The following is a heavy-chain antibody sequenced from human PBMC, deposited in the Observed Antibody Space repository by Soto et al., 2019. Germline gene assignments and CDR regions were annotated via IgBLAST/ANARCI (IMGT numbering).Heavy chain of an antibody. V-gene: IGHV1-69*01. D-gene: IGHD2-15*01. CDR2: IIPIFGTA. CDR1: GGTFSSYA. J-gene: IGHJ6*02. CDR3: ARSQGDIVVVVAATPYDYRMDV. Sequence: QVQLVQSGAEVKKPGSSVKVSCKASGGTFSSYAISWVRQAPGQGLEWMGGIIPIFGTANYAQKFQGRVTNTADESTSTAYMELSSLRSEDTAVYYCARSQGDIVVVVAATPYDYRMDVSGQVTTVTVSS.